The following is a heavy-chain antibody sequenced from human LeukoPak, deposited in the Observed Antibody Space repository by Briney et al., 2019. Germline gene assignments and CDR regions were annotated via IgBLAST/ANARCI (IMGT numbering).Heavy chain of an antibody. CDR2: INPNSGGT. J-gene: IGHJ4*02. V-gene: IGHV1-2*02. CDR1: GYTFTSYY. D-gene: IGHD3-22*01. Sequence: ASVKVSCKASGYTFTSYYMHWVRQAPGQGLEWMGWINPNSGGTNYAQNFQGRVTMTRDTSISTAYMELSRLKSDDTAMYYCARDNTDSSGYYYVADYWGQGTLVTVSS. CDR3: ARDNTDSSGYYYVADY.